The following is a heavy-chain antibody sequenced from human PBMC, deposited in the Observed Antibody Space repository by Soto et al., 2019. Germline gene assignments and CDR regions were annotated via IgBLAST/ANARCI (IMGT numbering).Heavy chain of an antibody. V-gene: IGHV1-58*01. CDR1: GFTFGNSV. CDR3: GPTDDTFDI. CDR2: IVVGSGNT. J-gene: IGHJ3*02. Sequence: SVKVSCKASGFTFGNSVVQWVRQARGQRLEWIGWIVVGSGNTYYAQRFQERVTITRDMSTSTAYMELSGLRSEDTAVYYCGPTDDTFDIWGQGTMVTVSS.